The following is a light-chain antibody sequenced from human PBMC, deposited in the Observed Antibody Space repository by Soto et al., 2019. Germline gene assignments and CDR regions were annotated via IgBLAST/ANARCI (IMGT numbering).Light chain of an antibody. Sequence: HSALTKPASVNGAPGQSIAISCTGTSSDVGAYNYVSWYQQHPGKAPKLIVHEVSDRPSGVSDRFSGSKSGNTASLTISGLQAEDEADYYCSSYTGAYTLVFGTGTKVTVL. CDR3: SSYTGAYTLV. V-gene: IGLV2-14*01. J-gene: IGLJ1*01. CDR1: SSDVGAYNY. CDR2: EVS.